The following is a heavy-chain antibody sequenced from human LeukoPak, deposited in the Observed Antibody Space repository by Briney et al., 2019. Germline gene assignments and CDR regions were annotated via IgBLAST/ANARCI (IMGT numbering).Heavy chain of an antibody. D-gene: IGHD2-15*01. CDR2: INHSGST. CDR1: GGSFSGYY. V-gene: IGHV4-34*01. Sequence: SETLSLTCAVYGGSFSGYYWSWIRQPPGKGLEWIGEINHSGSTNYNPSLKSRVTMSVDTSKNQFSLKLSSVTAADTAVYYCARVPSTDIYYYYGMDVWGQGTTVTVSS. J-gene: IGHJ6*02. CDR3: ARVPSTDIYYYYGMDV.